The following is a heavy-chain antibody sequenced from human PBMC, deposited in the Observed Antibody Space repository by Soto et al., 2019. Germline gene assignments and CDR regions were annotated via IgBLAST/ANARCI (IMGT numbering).Heavy chain of an antibody. CDR2: ISGSGGST. CDR3: AKFEVPYSTLDASDI. D-gene: IGHD2-2*01. V-gene: IGHV3-23*01. CDR1: GFTFSSYA. Sequence: GGSLRLPCAASGFTFSSYALSWVRQAPGKGLEWVSAISGSGGSTYYADSVKGRFTISRDNSKNTLYLQMNSLRAEDTAVYYCAKFEVPYSTLDASDIWGQGIRVTVSS. J-gene: IGHJ3*02.